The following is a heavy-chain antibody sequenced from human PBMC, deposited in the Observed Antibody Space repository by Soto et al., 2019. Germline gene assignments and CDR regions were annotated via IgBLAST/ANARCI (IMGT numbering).Heavy chain of an antibody. CDR1: GFTFSSYA. CDR3: AKEWGYCGGDCYFEYFQH. CDR2: ISGSGGST. Sequence: GGSLRLSCAASGFTFSSYAMSWVRQAPGKGLEWVSAISGSGGSTYYADSVKGRFTISRDNSKNTLYLQMNSLRAEDTAVYYCAKEWGYCGGDCYFEYFQHWGQGTLVTVSS. V-gene: IGHV3-23*01. D-gene: IGHD2-21*02. J-gene: IGHJ1*01.